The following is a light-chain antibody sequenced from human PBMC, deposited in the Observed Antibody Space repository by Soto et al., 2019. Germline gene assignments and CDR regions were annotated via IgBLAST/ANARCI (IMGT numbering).Light chain of an antibody. CDR3: QQYKSSVT. V-gene: IGKV1-5*01. CDR2: DAT. CDR1: QSISSW. J-gene: IGKJ1*01. Sequence: DIQVTQSASTVSASVGDRVTISCRASQSISSWLAWYQQKPGKAPKLLTDDATSLESGVPTRFSGRGSGTYSTLTISILPADDLATYCCQQYKSSVTFGQGTKVDIK.